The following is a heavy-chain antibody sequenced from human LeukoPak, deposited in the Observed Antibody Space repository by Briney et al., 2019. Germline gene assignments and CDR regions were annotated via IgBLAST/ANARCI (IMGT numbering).Heavy chain of an antibody. Sequence: GGSLRLACAASGFTFSSYAMHWVRQAPGKGLEWVSYISSSGSTIYYADSVKGRFTISRDNAKNSLYLQMNSLRAEDTAVYYCAGDYYGSGSYYNVGAFDYWGQGTLVTVSS. J-gene: IGHJ4*02. D-gene: IGHD3-10*01. CDR2: ISSSGSTI. V-gene: IGHV3-48*03. CDR1: GFTFSSYA. CDR3: AGDYYGSGSYYNVGAFDY.